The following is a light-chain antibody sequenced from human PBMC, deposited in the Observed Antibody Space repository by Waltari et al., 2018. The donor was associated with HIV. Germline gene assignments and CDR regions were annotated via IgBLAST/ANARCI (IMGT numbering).Light chain of an antibody. CDR3: QQHYSPPYT. CDR1: QSVLHSSSNKKS. J-gene: IGKJ2*01. CDR2: WAS. Sequence: DIVMTQSPDSLAVSLGERAAINCKSSQSVLHSSSNKKSLVWYHQKPGQHPKLLLYWASTREPGVPDRFSGSGSGTDFTLTISSLQAEDVAVYYCQQHYSPPYTFGQGTKLEIK. V-gene: IGKV4-1*01.